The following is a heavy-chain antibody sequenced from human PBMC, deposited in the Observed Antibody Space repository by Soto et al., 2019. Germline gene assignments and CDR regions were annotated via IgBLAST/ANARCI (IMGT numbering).Heavy chain of an antibody. CDR1: GFNFINYA. CDR3: AKHSRETTTCCGEY. Sequence: EVQLLESGGNLVQPGGPLRLSCAASGFNFINYAMSCVRRAPGRGLEWVSGISGSAGSTYYADSVRCRFTISRDNSKNTLYLQMNSLRAEDTAVYYCAKHSRETTTCCGEYWVQGTLVAVSS. CDR2: ISGSAGST. J-gene: IGHJ4*02. D-gene: IGHD2-2*01. V-gene: IGHV3-23*01.